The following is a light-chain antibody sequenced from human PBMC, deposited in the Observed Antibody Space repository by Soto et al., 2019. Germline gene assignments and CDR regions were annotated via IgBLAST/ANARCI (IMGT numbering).Light chain of an antibody. CDR2: GNS. J-gene: IGLJ3*02. Sequence: QAVVTQPPSVSGAPGQRVTISCTGSSSNIGARYDVHWYQQLPGTAPKLLIYGNSNRPSGVPDRFSGSKSGTSASLAITGLQAEDETDYYCQSYDNSLSGWVFGGGTKVTVL. V-gene: IGLV1-40*01. CDR3: QSYDNSLSGWV. CDR1: SSNIGARYD.